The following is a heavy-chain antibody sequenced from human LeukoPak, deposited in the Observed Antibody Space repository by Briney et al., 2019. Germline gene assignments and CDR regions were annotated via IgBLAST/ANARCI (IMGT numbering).Heavy chain of an antibody. CDR3: ARGSPASGRFPFNY. CDR1: GYTFTDYY. Sequence: ASVKVSCKASGYTFTDYYMHWVRQAPGQGLEWMGWISPNSGDTEYAQNFQGEVTMTRDTSISTAYMELNNLNSDDTAVYYCARGSPASGRFPFNYWGQGTLVTVSS. J-gene: IGHJ4*02. V-gene: IGHV1-2*02. D-gene: IGHD6-19*01. CDR2: ISPNSGDT.